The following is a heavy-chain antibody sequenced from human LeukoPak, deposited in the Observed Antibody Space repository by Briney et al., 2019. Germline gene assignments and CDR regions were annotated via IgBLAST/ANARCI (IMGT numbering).Heavy chain of an antibody. CDR3: AKELSTGSGGACGGACYWARPFDY. Sequence: GGSLRLSCAASGFTVSSNYMSWVRQTPGKGLEWVSAIGANGGTTFYADSVTGRFTISRDNSKSTLYLQMNSLRAEDTAVYYCAKELSTGSGGACGGACYWARPFDYWGQGILVTVSS. V-gene: IGHV3-53*01. CDR2: IGANGGTT. CDR1: GFTVSSNY. J-gene: IGHJ4*02. D-gene: IGHD2-21*02.